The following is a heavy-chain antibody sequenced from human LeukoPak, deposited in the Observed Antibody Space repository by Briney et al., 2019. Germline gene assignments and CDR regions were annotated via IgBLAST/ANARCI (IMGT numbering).Heavy chain of an antibody. CDR3: ARLGGSYYPRPPDY. CDR1: GGSISSSSYY. J-gene: IGHJ4*02. CDR2: IYYSGST. D-gene: IGHD1-26*01. V-gene: IGHV4-39*01. Sequence: SETLSLTCTVSGGSISSSSYYWGWIRQPPGNGLEWIGSIYYSGSTYYNPSLKSRVTISVDTSKNQFSLKLSSVTAADTAVYYCARLGGSYYPRPPDYWGQGTLVTVSS.